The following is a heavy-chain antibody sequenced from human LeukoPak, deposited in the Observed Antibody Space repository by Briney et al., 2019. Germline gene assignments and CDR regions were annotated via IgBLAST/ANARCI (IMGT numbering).Heavy chain of an antibody. CDR2: ISYDGSNK. V-gene: IGHV3-30*04. CDR3: ARDGGEWDIDY. CDR1: GFTFSSYA. D-gene: IGHD3-10*01. Sequence: GGSLRLSCAASGFTFSSYAMHWVRQAPGKGLEWVAVISYDGSNKYYADSVKGRFTISRDNSKNTLYLQMNSLRAEDTAVYYCARDGGEWDIDYWGQGTLVTVSS. J-gene: IGHJ4*02.